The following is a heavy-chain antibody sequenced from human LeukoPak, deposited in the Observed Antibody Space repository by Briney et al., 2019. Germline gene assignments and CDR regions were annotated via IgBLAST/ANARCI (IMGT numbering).Heavy chain of an antibody. CDR1: GYTFTGYY. CDR3: ARGGGSGWYADAFDI. D-gene: IGHD6-19*01. J-gene: IGHJ3*02. Sequence: ASVKVSCKASGYTFTGYYMHWVRQAPGQGLEWMGWINPKSGGTNYAQKFQGRVTMTRDTSISTAYMELSRLRSDDTAVYYCARGGGSGWYADAFDIWGQGTMVTVSS. CDR2: INPKSGGT. V-gene: IGHV1-2*02.